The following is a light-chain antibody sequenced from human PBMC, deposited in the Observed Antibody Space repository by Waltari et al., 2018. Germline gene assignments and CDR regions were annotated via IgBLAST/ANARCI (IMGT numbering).Light chain of an antibody. J-gene: IGLJ3*02. V-gene: IGLV2-23*01. CDR3: CSYAGSYTWV. CDR2: DDN. Sequence: QSALTQPASVSGSPGQSIPISCTGTRSAVGTYNLVSWYQQYPGKAPKVMIYDDNRRPSGVSDRFSGSKSGNTASLTISGVQAEDEADYYCCSYAGSYTWVFGGGTKLTVL. CDR1: RSAVGTYNL.